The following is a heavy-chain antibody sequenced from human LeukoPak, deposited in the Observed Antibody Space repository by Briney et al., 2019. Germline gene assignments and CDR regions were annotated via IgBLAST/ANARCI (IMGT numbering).Heavy chain of an antibody. CDR3: ARVRGSSSFYCYYYYMDV. CDR1: DGSFSVYY. Sequence: SETLSLTCGVYDGSFSVYYWSWIRQPPGKGLEWIGYIYYSRSTNYNPSLKSRVTISVDTSKNQFSLKLSSVTAADTAVYYCARVRGSSSFYCYYYYMDVWGKGTTVTVSS. V-gene: IGHV4-59*01. D-gene: IGHD6-13*01. CDR2: IYYSRST. J-gene: IGHJ6*03.